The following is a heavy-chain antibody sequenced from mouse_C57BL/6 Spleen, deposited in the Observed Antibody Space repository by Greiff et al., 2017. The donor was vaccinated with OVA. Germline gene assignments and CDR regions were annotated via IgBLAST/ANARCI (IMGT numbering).Heavy chain of an antibody. D-gene: IGHD2-2*01. CDR2: IYPGSGST. CDR1: GYTFTSYW. J-gene: IGHJ2*01. V-gene: IGHV1-55*01. Sequence: QVQLQQPGAELVKPGASVKMSCKASGYTFTSYWITWVKQRPGQGLEWIGDIYPGSGSTNYNEKFKSKATLTVDTSSSTAYMQLSSMTSEDSAVYYCGRGGYGYDAYYFDYWGQGTTLTVSS. CDR3: GRGGYGYDAYYFDY.